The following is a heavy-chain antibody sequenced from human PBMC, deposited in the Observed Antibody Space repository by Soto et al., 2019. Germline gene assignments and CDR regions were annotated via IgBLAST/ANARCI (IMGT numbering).Heavy chain of an antibody. V-gene: IGHV4-31*03. Sequence: SETLFLTCTVSGGSISSGGYYWSWIRQHPGKGLEWIGYIYYSGSTYYNPSLKSRVTISVDTSKNQFSLKLSSVTAADTAVYYCARHPYDSSGPGYYYGMDVWGQGTTVTVSS. CDR3: ARHPYDSSGPGYYYGMDV. CDR1: GGSISSGGYY. D-gene: IGHD3-22*01. CDR2: IYYSGST. J-gene: IGHJ6*02.